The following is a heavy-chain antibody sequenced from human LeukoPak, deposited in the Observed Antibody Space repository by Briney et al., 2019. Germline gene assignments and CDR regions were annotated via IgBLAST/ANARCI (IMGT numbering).Heavy chain of an antibody. V-gene: IGHV1-18*01. CDR3: ARYKRGKGLYYYDSSGYLDY. D-gene: IGHD3-22*01. CDR1: GYTFTSYG. J-gene: IGHJ4*02. Sequence: ASVKVSCKASGYTFTSYGISWVRQAPGQGLEWMGWISAYNGNTNYAQKLQGRVTMTTDTSTSTAYMELRSLRSDDTAVYYCARYKRGKGLYYYDSSGYLDYWGQGSLVTVSS. CDR2: ISAYNGNT.